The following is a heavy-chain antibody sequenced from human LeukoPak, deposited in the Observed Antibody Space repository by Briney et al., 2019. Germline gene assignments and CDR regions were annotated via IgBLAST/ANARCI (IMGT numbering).Heavy chain of an antibody. V-gene: IGHV3-30*02. J-gene: IGHJ4*02. CDR2: IRYDGSNK. CDR3: ARDRAGGLRFVEWLSAFDY. D-gene: IGHD3-3*01. Sequence: PGGSLRLSCAASGFTFSSYGMHWVRQAPGKGLEWVAFIRYDGSNKYYADSVKGRFTISRDNSKNTLYLQMNSLRAEDTAVYYCARDRAGGLRFVEWLSAFDYWGQGTLVTVSS. CDR1: GFTFSSYG.